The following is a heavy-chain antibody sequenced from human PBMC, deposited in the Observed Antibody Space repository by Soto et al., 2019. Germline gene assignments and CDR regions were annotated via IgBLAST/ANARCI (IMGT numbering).Heavy chain of an antibody. Sequence: GGSLRLSCAASGFTFSSYEMNWVRQAPGKGLEWVSYISSSGSTIYYADSVKGRFTISRDNAKNSLYLQMNSLRAEDTAVYYCASYRGVSAWGSYAFDIWGQETMFT. V-gene: IGHV3-48*03. D-gene: IGHD6-19*01. CDR2: ISSSGSTI. CDR3: ASYRGVSAWGSYAFDI. J-gene: IGHJ3*02. CDR1: GFTFSSYE.